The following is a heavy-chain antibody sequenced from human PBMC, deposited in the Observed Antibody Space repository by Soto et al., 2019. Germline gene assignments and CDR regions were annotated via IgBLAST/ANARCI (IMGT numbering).Heavy chain of an antibody. D-gene: IGHD3-9*01. CDR3: ARGIFYAFDI. CDR1: GVSLSNPNW. V-gene: IGHV4-4*02. Sequence: PSETLSLTCAVSGVSLSNPNWWAWVRQAPGKGLEWMGEIDHSGSTNYNPSLNSRVTISLDRSKNQFSLKLSSVAAADTAVYYCARGIFYAFDIWGQGTMDTVSS. J-gene: IGHJ3*02. CDR2: IDHSGST.